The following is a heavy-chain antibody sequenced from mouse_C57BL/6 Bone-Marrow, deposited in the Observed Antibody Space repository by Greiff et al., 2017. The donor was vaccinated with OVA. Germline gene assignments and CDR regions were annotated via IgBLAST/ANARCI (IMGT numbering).Heavy chain of an antibody. J-gene: IGHJ3*01. Sequence: VQLQQSGPGLVQPSQRLSITCTFSGFSFTSYGLHWVRQSPGKGLEWLGVLWSGGSTDYNAAFISRLSISKDNSKSQVFLKMNSLQDDDTAIYYWARTDWFAYWGQGTLVTVSA. CDR1: GFSFTSYG. CDR3: ARTDWFAY. V-gene: IGHV2-2*01. CDR2: LWSGGST.